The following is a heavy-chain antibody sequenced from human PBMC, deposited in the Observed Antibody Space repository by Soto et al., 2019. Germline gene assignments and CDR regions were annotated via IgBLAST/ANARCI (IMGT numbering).Heavy chain of an antibody. D-gene: IGHD2-15*01. CDR2: IWYDGSNK. Sequence: QVQLVESGGGVVQPGRSLRLSCAASGFTFSSYGMHWVRQAPGKGLEWVAVIWYDGSNKYYADSVKGRFTISRDNSKNTLYLHTNSLRSEDTAVYYCARDGYCSGGSCYSVPVFDYWGQGTLVTVSS. V-gene: IGHV3-33*01. CDR1: GFTFSSYG. CDR3: ARDGYCSGGSCYSVPVFDY. J-gene: IGHJ4*02.